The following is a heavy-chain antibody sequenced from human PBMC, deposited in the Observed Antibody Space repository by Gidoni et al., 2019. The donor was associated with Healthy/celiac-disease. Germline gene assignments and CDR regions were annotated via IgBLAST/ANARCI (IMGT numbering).Heavy chain of an antibody. CDR3: AREPYYDFWSGYQRPNYYGMDV. CDR2: INPNSGGT. V-gene: IGHV1-2*02. Sequence: QVQLVQSGAEVKKPGASVKVSCKASGYTFTGYYMPWVRQAPGQGLEWMGWINPNSGGTNYAQKFQGRVTMTRDTSISTAYMELSRLRSDDTAVYYCAREPYYDFWSGYQRPNYYGMDVWGQGTTVTVSS. CDR1: GYTFTGYY. D-gene: IGHD3-3*01. J-gene: IGHJ6*02.